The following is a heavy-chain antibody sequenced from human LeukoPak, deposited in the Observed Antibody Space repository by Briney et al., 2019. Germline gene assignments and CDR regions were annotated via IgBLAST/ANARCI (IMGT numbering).Heavy chain of an antibody. Sequence: PGGSLRLSCAASGFTFSSYGMHGVRQAPGKGLEWVAFIRYDGTNKYYADSVKGRFTISRDNSKNTLYLQMNSLRAEDTAVYYCAKKYSSSRYYFDYWGQGTLVTVSS. CDR1: GFTFSSYG. D-gene: IGHD6-6*01. CDR2: IRYDGTNK. V-gene: IGHV3-30*02. CDR3: AKKYSSSRYYFDY. J-gene: IGHJ4*02.